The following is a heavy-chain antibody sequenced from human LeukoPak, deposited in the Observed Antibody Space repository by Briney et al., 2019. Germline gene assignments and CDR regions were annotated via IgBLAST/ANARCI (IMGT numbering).Heavy chain of an antibody. D-gene: IGHD3-22*01. Sequence: GGSLRLSCAASGFAFSNYAMSWVRQAPGKGLEWVSVISNSGGSTYYADSVKGRLTISRDNAKNSLYLQMNSLRAEDTALYYCVRDISGYYFDYWGQGTLVTVSS. V-gene: IGHV3-23*01. CDR2: ISNSGGST. CDR3: VRDISGYYFDY. CDR1: GFAFSNYA. J-gene: IGHJ4*02.